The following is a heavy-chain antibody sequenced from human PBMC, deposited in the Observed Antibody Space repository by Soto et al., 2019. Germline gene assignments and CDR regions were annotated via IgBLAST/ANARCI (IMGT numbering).Heavy chain of an antibody. CDR1: GGSISSGGYY. Sequence: SETLSLTCTVSGGSISSGGYYWSWIRQHPGKGLEWIGYIYYSGTTYYNPSLKSRVTMSLDTSKNQFSLKLNSATAADTAVYYGARARGRDARDVGGQGTTVT. J-gene: IGHJ6*02. CDR3: ARARGRDARDV. CDR2: IYYSGTT. V-gene: IGHV4-31*03.